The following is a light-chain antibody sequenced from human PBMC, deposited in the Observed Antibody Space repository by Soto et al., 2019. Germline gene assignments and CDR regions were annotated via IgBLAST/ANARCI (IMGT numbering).Light chain of an antibody. V-gene: IGLV1-44*01. Sequence: QSVLTQPPSASGTPGQRVTISCSGSGSNIGDNTVNWYQQLPGTAPKLLIYNNSQRPSGVPARFSGSKSGTSASLAISGLQSEDEADYYCAAWDDSLNGVVFGGGTKLTVL. J-gene: IGLJ2*01. CDR3: AAWDDSLNGVV. CDR1: GSNIGDNT. CDR2: NNS.